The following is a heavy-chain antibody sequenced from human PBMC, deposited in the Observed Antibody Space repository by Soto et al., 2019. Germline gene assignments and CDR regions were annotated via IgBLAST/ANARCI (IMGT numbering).Heavy chain of an antibody. CDR3: AGVKRSEAAGAFDI. V-gene: IGHV4-59*01. CDR2: IYYSGST. CDR1: GGSISNYY. D-gene: IGHD6-13*01. Sequence: SETLSLTCTVSGGSISNYYWSWIRQPPGKGLEWIGYIYYSGSTNYNPSLKSRVTISVDTSKSQFSLKLSSVTAADTAVYYCAGVKRSEAAGAFDIWGQGTMVTVSS. J-gene: IGHJ3*02.